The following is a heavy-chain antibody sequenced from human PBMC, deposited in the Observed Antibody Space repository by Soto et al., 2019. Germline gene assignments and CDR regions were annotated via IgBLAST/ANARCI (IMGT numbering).Heavy chain of an antibody. J-gene: IGHJ4*02. CDR3: AKDSRKALAVAGKAFDY. CDR1: GFTFSSYG. V-gene: IGHV3-30*18. Sequence: HPGGSLRLSCAASGFTFSSYGMHWVRQAPGKGLEWVAVISYDGSNKYYADSVKGRFTISRDNSKNTLYLQMNSLRAEDTAVYYCAKDSRKALAVAGKAFDYWGQGTLVTVSS. D-gene: IGHD6-19*01. CDR2: ISYDGSNK.